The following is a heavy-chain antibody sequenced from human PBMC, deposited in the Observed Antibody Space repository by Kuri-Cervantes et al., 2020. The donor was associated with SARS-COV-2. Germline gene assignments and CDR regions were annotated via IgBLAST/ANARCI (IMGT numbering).Heavy chain of an antibody. V-gene: IGHV4-59*01. J-gene: IGHJ3*02. CDR3: ARITIFGVVISGAFDI. CDR1: GGSISSYY. Sequence: GSLRLSCTVSGGSISSYYWSWIRQPPGKGLEWVGYIYYGGSTNYNPSLKSRVTISVDTSKNQFSLKLSSVTAADTAVYYCARITIFGVVISGAFDIWGQGTMVTVSS. D-gene: IGHD3-3*01. CDR2: IYYGGST.